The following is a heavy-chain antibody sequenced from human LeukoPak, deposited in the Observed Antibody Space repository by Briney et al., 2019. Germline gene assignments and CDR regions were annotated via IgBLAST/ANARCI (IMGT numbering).Heavy chain of an antibody. D-gene: IGHD5-24*01. CDR1: GYSFPNYW. CDR3: ARRKGDAYNSPFDY. V-gene: IGHV5-51*01. CDR2: IYPADSDT. J-gene: IGHJ4*02. Sequence: GESLKISCKGSGYSFPNYWIGWVRQMPGQGLEWMGIIYPADSDTRYSPAFQGQVTISADKSINTAYLQWTSLKASDTAMYYCARRKGDAYNSPFDYWGQGTLVTVSS.